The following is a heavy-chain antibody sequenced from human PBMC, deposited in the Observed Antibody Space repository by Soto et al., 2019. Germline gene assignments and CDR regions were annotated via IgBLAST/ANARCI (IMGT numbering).Heavy chain of an antibody. CDR1: GYTFTSYA. CDR3: ARDPLEYSSSFFDY. J-gene: IGHJ4*02. V-gene: IGHV1-3*01. CDR2: INAGNGNT. D-gene: IGHD6-6*01. Sequence: QVQLVQSGAEVKKPGASVKVSCKASGYTFTSYAMHWVRQAPGQRLEWMGWINAGNGNTKYSQKFQGRVTITRDTSASTAYMELSRLRSEDTAVYYCARDPLEYSSSFFDYWGQGPLVTVAS.